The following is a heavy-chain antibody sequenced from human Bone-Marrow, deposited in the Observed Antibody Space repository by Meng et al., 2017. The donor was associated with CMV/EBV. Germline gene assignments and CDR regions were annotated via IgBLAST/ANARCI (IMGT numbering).Heavy chain of an antibody. Sequence: GESLKISCAAPGFTFSSYAMSWVRQAPGKGLEWVSAISGSGGSTYYADSVKGRFTISRDNSKNTLYLQMNSLRAEDTAVYYCAKDKGMDVWGQGTTVTVSS. CDR2: ISGSGGST. J-gene: IGHJ6*02. CDR3: AKDKGMDV. V-gene: IGHV3-23*01. CDR1: GFTFSSYA.